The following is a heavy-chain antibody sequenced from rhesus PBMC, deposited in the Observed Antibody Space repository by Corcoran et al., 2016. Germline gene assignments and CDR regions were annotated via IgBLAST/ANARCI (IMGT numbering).Heavy chain of an antibody. CDR3: ARVYSSSYYDDY. V-gene: IGHV4-165*01. J-gene: IGHJ4*01. Sequence: QVQLEESDPGLVKPSETLSLPCSVSVCSLSGYYWHWIRQPPGKGLEWIGYIGGSSGSTDYNPSLKSRVTMSTDTSKNQLSLRLSSVTAADTAGYYCARVYSSSYYDDYWGQGVLVTVSS. CDR1: VCSLSGYY. CDR2: IGGSSGST. D-gene: IGHD3-16*01.